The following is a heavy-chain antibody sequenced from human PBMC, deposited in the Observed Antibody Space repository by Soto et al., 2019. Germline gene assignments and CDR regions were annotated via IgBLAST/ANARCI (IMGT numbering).Heavy chain of an antibody. CDR3: AGQRTSVVTPAYFDA. CDR1: GDSISSRSYY. CDR2: IYYSGST. D-gene: IGHD2-21*02. Sequence: PSETLSLTCTVTGDSISSRSYYWGWIRQPPGKGLEWIGSIYYSGSTYNNPSLRSRVSMSIDTSKDQFSLKLKSVTAADTALHFYAGQRTSVVTPAYFDAWGPGPLVTVS. J-gene: IGHJ4*02. V-gene: IGHV4-39*01.